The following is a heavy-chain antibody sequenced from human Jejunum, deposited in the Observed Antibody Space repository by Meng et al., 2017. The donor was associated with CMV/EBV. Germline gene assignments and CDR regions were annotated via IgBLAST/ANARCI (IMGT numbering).Heavy chain of an antibody. Sequence: FTFDDYDMHWVRQTPGKGLEWVSVINWDGGSTSYADSVKGRFTISRDNNKNSLYLQMNSLRAGDTALYYCVRDRIPATGYYSMGVWGQGTTVTVSS. J-gene: IGHJ6*02. D-gene: IGHD6-13*01. CDR2: INWDGGST. CDR3: VRDRIPATGYYSMGV. CDR1: FTFDDYD. V-gene: IGHV3-43D*03.